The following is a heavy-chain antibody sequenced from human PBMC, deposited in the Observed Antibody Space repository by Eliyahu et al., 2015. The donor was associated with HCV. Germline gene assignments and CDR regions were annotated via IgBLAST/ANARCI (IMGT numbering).Heavy chain of an antibody. CDR2: ISYDGSNK. CDR1: GFTFSSYA. J-gene: IGHJ6*02. Sequence: QVQLVESGGGVVQPGRSLRLSCAASGFTFSSYAMHWVRQAPGKGLGWVAVISYDGSNKYYADSVKGRFTISRDNSKNTLYLQMNSLRAEDTAVYYCARDRITMVRGTGGGMDVWGQGTTVTVSS. D-gene: IGHD3-10*01. CDR3: ARDRITMVRGTGGGMDV. V-gene: IGHV3-30-3*01.